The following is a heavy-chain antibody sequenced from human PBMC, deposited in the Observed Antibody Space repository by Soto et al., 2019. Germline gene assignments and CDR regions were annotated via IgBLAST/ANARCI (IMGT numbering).Heavy chain of an antibody. CDR3: ARAPRNWGFDF. CDR1: GGSISSSNYY. Sequence: PSETLSLTCTVSGGSISSSNYYWGWIRQPPGKGLEWIGSIYYSGSTYYNPSLKSRVTISVDTSKNQFSLKLSSVTFEDTAIYSCARAPRNWGFDFWGLGTLVTVSS. CDR2: IYYSGST. V-gene: IGHV4-39*07. J-gene: IGHJ4*02. D-gene: IGHD7-27*01.